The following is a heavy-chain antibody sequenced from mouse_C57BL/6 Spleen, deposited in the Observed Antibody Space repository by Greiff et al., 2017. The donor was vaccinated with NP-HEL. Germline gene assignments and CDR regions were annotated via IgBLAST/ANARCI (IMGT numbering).Heavy chain of an antibody. CDR3: TRRDSNPFAY. D-gene: IGHD2-5*01. CDR1: GYTFTDYE. J-gene: IGHJ3*01. CDR2: IDPETGGT. V-gene: IGHV1-15*01. Sequence: VKLMESGAELVRPGASVTLSCKASGYTFTDYEMHWVKQTPVHGLEWIGAIDPETGGTAYNQKFKGKAILTADKSSSTAYMELRSLTSEDSAVYYCTRRDSNPFAYWGQGTLVTVSA.